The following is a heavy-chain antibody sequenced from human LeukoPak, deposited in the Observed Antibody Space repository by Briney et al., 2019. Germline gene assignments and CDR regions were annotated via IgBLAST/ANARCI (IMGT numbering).Heavy chain of an antibody. CDR3: ASLVVVAAGGRFRDV. CDR1: GFTFSSYG. V-gene: IGHV3-30*02. Sequence: PGGSLRLSWAASGFTFSSYGMHWVRQAPGKGLEWVAFIRYDGSNKYYADSVKGRFTISRDNSKNTLYLQMNSLRAEDTAVYYCASLVVVAAGGRFRDVWGKGTTVTVSS. J-gene: IGHJ6*04. CDR2: IRYDGSNK. D-gene: IGHD2-15*01.